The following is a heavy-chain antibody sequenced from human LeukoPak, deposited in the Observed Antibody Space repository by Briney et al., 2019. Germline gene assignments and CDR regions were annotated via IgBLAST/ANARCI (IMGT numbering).Heavy chain of an antibody. CDR1: GFTFSSYA. V-gene: IGHV3-48*04. J-gene: IGHJ4*02. CDR2: ISSSGNTI. D-gene: IGHD1-26*01. Sequence: PGGSLRLSCAASGFTFSSYAMSWVRQAPGKGLEWVSYISSSGNTIYYTDSVKGRFTISRDNAKNSLYLQMNSLRAEDTAVYYCARGRVGATRYFDYWGQGTLVTVSS. CDR3: ARGRVGATRYFDY.